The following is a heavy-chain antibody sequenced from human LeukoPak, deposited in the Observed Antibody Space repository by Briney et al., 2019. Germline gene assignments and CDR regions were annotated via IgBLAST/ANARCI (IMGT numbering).Heavy chain of an antibody. CDR2: VSYSGST. V-gene: IGHV4-59*01. Sequence: SEPLSLTCTISGASISDYFWSWIRQPPGKGLEWIGYVSYSGSTTYNPSLNSRVAISIDTSSSQFSLRLSSVTAADTAVYYCASFSGSYFFDYWGPGTLVTVSS. CDR3: ASFSGSYFFDY. D-gene: IGHD1-26*01. J-gene: IGHJ4*02. CDR1: GASISDYF.